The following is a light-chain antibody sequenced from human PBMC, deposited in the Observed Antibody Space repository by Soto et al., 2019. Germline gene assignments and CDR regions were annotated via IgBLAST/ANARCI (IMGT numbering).Light chain of an antibody. CDR3: SSYGGSNNLV. V-gene: IGLV2-8*01. Sequence: QSALTQPPSASGSPGQSVTISCTGTSSDVCGYNYVSWYQQHPGKAPKLMIYEVNKRPSGVPDRFSGSKSGNTASLTVSGLQAEDEADYYCSSYGGSNNLVFGGGTKVTVL. CDR1: SSDVCGYNY. CDR2: EVN. J-gene: IGLJ2*01.